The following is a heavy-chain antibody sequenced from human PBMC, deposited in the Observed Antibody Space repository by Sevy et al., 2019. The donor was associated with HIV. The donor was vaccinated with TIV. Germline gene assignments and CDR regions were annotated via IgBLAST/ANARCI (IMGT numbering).Heavy chain of an antibody. CDR1: GFTFSSYW. CDR2: IKQDGSEK. V-gene: IGHV3-7*01. D-gene: IGHD6-25*01. CDR3: ARALAAAASY. J-gene: IGHJ4*02. Sequence: GGSLRLSCAASGFTFSSYWMNWVRQAPGKGLEWVANIKQDGSEKYYVDSVKGRLPISRDNAKNSMHLQMNSLRAEDTAVYYCARALAAAASYWGQGTLVTVSS.